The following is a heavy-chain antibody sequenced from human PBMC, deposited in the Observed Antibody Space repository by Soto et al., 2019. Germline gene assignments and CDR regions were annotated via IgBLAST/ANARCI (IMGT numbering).Heavy chain of an antibody. V-gene: IGHV1-46*01. Sequence: QVQLVQSGAEVKKPGASVKVSCKASGYTFTSYYMHWVRQAPGQGLEWMGIINPSGGSTSYAQKFQGRVTMPRDTSTSTVYMELSSLRSDDTAVYYCARNSDSSGYYFGAFDYWGHGTLVTVSS. CDR3: ARNSDSSGYYFGAFDY. CDR1: GYTFTSYY. J-gene: IGHJ4*01. CDR2: INPSGGST. D-gene: IGHD3-22*01.